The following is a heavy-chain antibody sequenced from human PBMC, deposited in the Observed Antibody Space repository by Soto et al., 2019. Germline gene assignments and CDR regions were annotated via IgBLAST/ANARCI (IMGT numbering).Heavy chain of an antibody. CDR1: GGSISSSSYY. V-gene: IGHV4-39*01. CDR3: ARHADTQSQYYFDY. J-gene: IGHJ4*02. CDR2: IYYSGST. D-gene: IGHD4-4*01. Sequence: SETLSLTCTVSGGSISSSSYYWGWIRQPPGKGLEWIGSIYYSGSTYYNPSLKSRVTISVDTSKNQFSLKLSSVTAADTAVYYCARHADTQSQYYFDYWGQGTLVTVSS.